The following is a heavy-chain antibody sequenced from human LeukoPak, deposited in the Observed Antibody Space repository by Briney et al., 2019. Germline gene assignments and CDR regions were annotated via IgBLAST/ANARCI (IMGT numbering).Heavy chain of an antibody. CDR1: GGSISSSSYY. Sequence: SETLSLTCTVSGGSISSSSYYWSWIRQPPGKGLEWIGYIYTSGSTNYNPSLKSRVTISVDTSKNQFSLQLSSVTAADTAVYYCARVRVATLDPREYYFDYWGQGTLVTVSS. CDR3: ARVRVATLDPREYYFDY. V-gene: IGHV4-61*05. D-gene: IGHD5-12*01. CDR2: IYTSGST. J-gene: IGHJ4*02.